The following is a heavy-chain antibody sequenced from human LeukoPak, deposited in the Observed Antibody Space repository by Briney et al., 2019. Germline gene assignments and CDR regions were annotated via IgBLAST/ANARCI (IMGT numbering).Heavy chain of an antibody. CDR3: AKDTWFGELGGMDV. V-gene: IGHV3-30*18. CDR1: GFTFSSYG. J-gene: IGHJ6*02. D-gene: IGHD3-10*01. CDR2: ISYDGSNK. Sequence: GGSLRLSCAASGFTFSSYGMHWVRQAPGKGLEWVAVISYDGSNKYYADSVKGRFTISRDNSKNTLYLQMNSLRAEDTAVYYCAKDTWFGELGGMDVWGQGTTVTVSS.